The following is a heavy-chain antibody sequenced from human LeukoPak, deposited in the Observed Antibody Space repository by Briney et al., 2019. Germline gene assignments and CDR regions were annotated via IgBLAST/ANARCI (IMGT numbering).Heavy chain of an antibody. J-gene: IGHJ3*02. CDR2: IYHSGST. V-gene: IGHV4-4*02. CDR3: ERRITMVRGVINNAFDI. Sequence: PSETLSLTCAVSGASISSSNWWSWVRQPPGKGLEWIGEIYHSGSTNYNPSLKSRVTISVDKSKNQFSLKLSSVTAADTAVYYCERRITMVRGVINNAFDIWGQGTMVTVSS. CDR1: GASISSSNW. D-gene: IGHD3-10*01.